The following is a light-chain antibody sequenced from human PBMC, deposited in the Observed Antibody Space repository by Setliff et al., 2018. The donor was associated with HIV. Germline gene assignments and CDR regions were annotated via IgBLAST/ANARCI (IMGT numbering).Light chain of an antibody. CDR3: SSYTSSTPLYV. Sequence: QSALAQPASVSGSPGQSLAISCTGTGDDIGGYNFVSWYQQHPGKAPKLMIYAVSNRPSGVSNRFSGSKSGNTASLTISGLQAEDEADYYCSSYTSSTPLYVFGTGTKVTVL. CDR1: GDDIGGYNF. J-gene: IGLJ1*01. CDR2: AVS. V-gene: IGLV2-14*01.